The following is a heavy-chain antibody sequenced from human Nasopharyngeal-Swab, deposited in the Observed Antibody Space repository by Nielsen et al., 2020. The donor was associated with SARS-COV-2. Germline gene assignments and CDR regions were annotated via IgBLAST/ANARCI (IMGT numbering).Heavy chain of an antibody. CDR3: AREARLGFH. D-gene: IGHD3-16*01. J-gene: IGHJ4*02. V-gene: IGHV1-2*02. CDR2: INCNSGGT. Sequence: WVRQAPGQGLEWMGWINCNSGGTEYAQKFQGRVNMTRNTSISTAYMELSRLTSDDTAVYYCAREARLGFHWGQGTLVTVSS.